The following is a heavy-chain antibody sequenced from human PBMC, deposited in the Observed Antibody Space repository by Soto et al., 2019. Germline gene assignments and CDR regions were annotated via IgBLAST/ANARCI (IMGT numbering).Heavy chain of an antibody. J-gene: IGHJ3*02. CDR1: GYTFSSYG. V-gene: IGHV1-18*01. CDR3: TVGVRFYGPDSLEM. CDR2: ISVHNGDT. D-gene: IGHD3-3*01. Sequence: ASVKVSCKASGYTFSSYGISWVRQAPGQGLEWMGWISVHNGDTNYAKKFQGRVTMTTDKSTSTAFMELRSLRSDDTALYYCTVGVRFYGPDSLEMWGQGTMVTVSS.